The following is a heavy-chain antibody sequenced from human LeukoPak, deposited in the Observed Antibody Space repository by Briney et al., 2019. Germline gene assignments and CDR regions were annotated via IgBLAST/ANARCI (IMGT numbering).Heavy chain of an antibody. V-gene: IGHV3-21*01. J-gene: IGHJ5*01. CDR3: ARDSVVVAANWFDS. D-gene: IGHD2-15*01. Sequence: GGSLRLSCAASGFTFSSYSMNWVRQAPRKGLEWVSSISSSSSYIYYADSVKGRFTISRDNAKNSLYLQMNSLRAEDTAVYYCARDSVVVAANWFDSWGQGTLVTVSS. CDR1: GFTFSSYS. CDR2: ISSSSSYI.